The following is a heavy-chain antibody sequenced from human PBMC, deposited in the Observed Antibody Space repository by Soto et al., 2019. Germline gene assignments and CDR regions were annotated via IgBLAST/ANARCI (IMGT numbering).Heavy chain of an antibody. J-gene: IGHJ3*02. Sequence: SVKVSCKASGGTFSSYAISWVRQAPGQGLEWMGGIIPIFGKTNYAQKFQGRVTMTTDKSTSTAYMELRSLRSDDTAVYYCASVYCSSTSCYIPDAFDIWGQGTMVTVSS. CDR3: ASVYCSSTSCYIPDAFDI. CDR1: GGTFSSYA. V-gene: IGHV1-69*05. D-gene: IGHD2-2*02. CDR2: IIPIFGKT.